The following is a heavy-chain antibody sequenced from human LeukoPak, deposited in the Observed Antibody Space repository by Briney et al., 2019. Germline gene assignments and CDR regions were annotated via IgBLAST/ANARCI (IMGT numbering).Heavy chain of an antibody. D-gene: IGHD3-16*02. J-gene: IGHJ4*02. CDR2: ISAYNGNT. Sequence: GASVKVSCKASGYTFTSYGISWVRQAPGQGLEWMGWISAYNGNTNYAQKLQGRVTMTTDTSTSTAYMELRSLRSDDTAVYYWARVVMITFGGVIAINFDYWGQGTLVTVSS. CDR3: ARVVMITFGGVIAINFDY. CDR1: GYTFTSYG. V-gene: IGHV1-18*01.